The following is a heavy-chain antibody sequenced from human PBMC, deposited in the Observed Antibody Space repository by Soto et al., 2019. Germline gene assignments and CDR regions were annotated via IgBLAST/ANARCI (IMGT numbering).Heavy chain of an antibody. CDR2: ISGSGGST. D-gene: IGHD6-19*01. V-gene: IGHV3-23*01. CDR3: AKSIVAVAGPVDY. CDR1: GFTFSSYA. J-gene: IGHJ4*02. Sequence: EVQLLESGGGLVQPGESLRLSCAASGFTFSSYAMSWVRQAPGKGLEWVSTISGSGGSTHYADSVKGQFTISRDNSKNMQYLQVNSLRAEDTAVYYCAKSIVAVAGPVDYWGQGTLVTVSS.